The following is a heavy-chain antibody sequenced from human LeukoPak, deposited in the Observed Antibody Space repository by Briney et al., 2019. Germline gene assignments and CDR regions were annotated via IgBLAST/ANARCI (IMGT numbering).Heavy chain of an antibody. CDR2: TNSGGST. V-gene: IGHV3-53*01. J-gene: IGHJ4*02. CDR3: ATGVSRGQYYYDSSGS. D-gene: IGHD3-22*01. Sequence: GGSLRLSCAASGFTVSSNYMHWVRQAPGKGLEWVSAITNSGGSTYYADSVKGRFTISRDNSKNTLYLQMNSLRAEDTAVYYCATGVSRGQYYYDSSGSGGQGTLVTVSS. CDR1: GFTVSSNY.